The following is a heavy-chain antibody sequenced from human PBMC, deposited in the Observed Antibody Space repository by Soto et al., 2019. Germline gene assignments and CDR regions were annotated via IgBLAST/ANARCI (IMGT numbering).Heavy chain of an antibody. V-gene: IGHV1-69*13. CDR1: GGTFSSYA. Sequence: YSVKVSCKASGGTFSSYAISWVRQAPGQGLELMGGIIPIFGTANYAQKFQGRVTITADESTSTAYMELSSLRSEDTAVYYCASKSTRVVVAASSRDAFDSWG. CDR3: ASKSTRVVVAASSRDAFDS. CDR2: IIPIFGTA. J-gene: IGHJ3*02. D-gene: IGHD2-15*01.